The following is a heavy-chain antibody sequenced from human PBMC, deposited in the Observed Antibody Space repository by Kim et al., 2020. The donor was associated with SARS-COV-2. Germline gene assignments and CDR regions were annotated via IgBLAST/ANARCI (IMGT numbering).Heavy chain of an antibody. CDR2: ISSSSSYI. Sequence: GGSLRLSCAASGFTFSSYSMNWVRQAPGKGLEWVSSISSSSSYIYYADSVKGRFTISRDNAKNSLYLQMNSLRAEDTAVYYCARDRYGGDLFYYYYGMDVWGRGTTVTVSS. CDR3: ARDRYGGDLFYYYYGMDV. CDR1: GFTFSSYS. J-gene: IGHJ6*02. D-gene: IGHD2-21*01. V-gene: IGHV3-21*04.